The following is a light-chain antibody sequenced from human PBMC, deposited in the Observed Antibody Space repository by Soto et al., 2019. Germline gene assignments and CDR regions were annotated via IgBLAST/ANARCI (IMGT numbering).Light chain of an antibody. V-gene: IGKV3-20*01. CDR1: QSFSSSD. J-gene: IGKJ1*01. CDR2: GAS. CDR3: QEYGTSRT. Sequence: EIVLTQSPGTLSLSPGERAILSCRVSQSFSSSDLAWYRQRPGQAPRLLIYGASNRAPGIPDRISGSGSETDFTLTISRLEPEDFAVYYCQEYGTSRTFGQGTKVEIK.